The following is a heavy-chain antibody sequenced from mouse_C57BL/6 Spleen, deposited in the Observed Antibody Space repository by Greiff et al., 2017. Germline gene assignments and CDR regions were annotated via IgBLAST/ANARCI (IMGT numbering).Heavy chain of an antibody. CDR2: ISSGSSTI. V-gene: IGHV5-17*01. CDR3: ARDYSNLFAY. D-gene: IGHD2-5*01. CDR1: GFTFSDYG. J-gene: IGHJ3*01. Sequence: EVHLVESGGGLVKPGGSLKLSCAASGFTFSDYGMHWVRQAPEKGLEWVAYISSGSSTIYYADTVKGRFTISRDNAKNTLFLQMTSLRSEDTAMYYCARDYSNLFAYWGQGTLVTVSA.